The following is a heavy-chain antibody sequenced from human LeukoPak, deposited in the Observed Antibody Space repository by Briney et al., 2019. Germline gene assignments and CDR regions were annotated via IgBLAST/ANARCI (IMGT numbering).Heavy chain of an antibody. V-gene: IGHV1-69*06. CDR2: IIPIFGTA. CDR3: ARADYYGSGSYYNVEDY. D-gene: IGHD3-10*01. Sequence: ASVKVSCKASGGTFSSYAISWVRQAPGQGLEWMGGIIPIFGTANYAQKFQGRVTITADKSTSTAYMELSSLRSEDTAVYYCARADYYGSGSYYNVEDYWGQGTLVTVPS. CDR1: GGTFSSYA. J-gene: IGHJ4*02.